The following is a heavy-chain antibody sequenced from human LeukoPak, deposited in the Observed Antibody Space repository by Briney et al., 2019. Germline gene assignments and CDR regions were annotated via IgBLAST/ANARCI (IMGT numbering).Heavy chain of an antibody. J-gene: IGHJ6*03. Sequence: GGSLRLSCAASGFTFSNYGMHWVRQAPGKGLEGVAFIHSDGTNKYYADSVKGRFTISRDNSKNTLYLQMSSLRAEDTAVYYCAKDLTYSYYFYMDVWGKGTTVTVSS. CDR3: AKDLTYSYYFYMDV. CDR2: IHSDGTNK. CDR1: GFTFSNYG. V-gene: IGHV3-30*02.